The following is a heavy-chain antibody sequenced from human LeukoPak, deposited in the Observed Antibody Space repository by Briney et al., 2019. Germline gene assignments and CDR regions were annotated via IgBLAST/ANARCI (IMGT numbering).Heavy chain of an antibody. J-gene: IGHJ4*02. Sequence: KPSETLSLTCAVYGGSFSGYYWSWIRQPPGKGLEWIGEINHSGSTNYKPSLKSRVTITIDTSKNQFSLKLSSVTAADTAVYYCARQRGRWDSFDYWGQGTLVTVSS. CDR3: ARQRGRWDSFDY. D-gene: IGHD1-26*01. V-gene: IGHV4-34*01. CDR2: INHSGST. CDR1: GGSFSGYY.